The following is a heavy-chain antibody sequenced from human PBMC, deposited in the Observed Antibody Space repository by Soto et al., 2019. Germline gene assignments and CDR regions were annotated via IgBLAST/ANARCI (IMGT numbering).Heavy chain of an antibody. J-gene: IGHJ3*02. CDR2: LIHGGRI. CDR1: GASLGGFH. Sequence: QVHLEQWGAGLLKPSETLSLTCAIYGASLGGFHLTWLRQAPGKVLEWIGDLIHGGRIHYNPSLMSRVTFALETSNNQFSLQIMSVNAADTAVYYCARSPLGYDYVRQTWREVGDSFDIWGRGTLVTVSS. V-gene: IGHV4-34*12. CDR3: ARSPLGYDYVRQTWREVGDSFDI. D-gene: IGHD3-16*01.